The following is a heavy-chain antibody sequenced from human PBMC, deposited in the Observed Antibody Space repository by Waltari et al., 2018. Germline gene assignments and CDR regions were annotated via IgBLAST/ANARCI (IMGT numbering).Heavy chain of an antibody. CDR3: ARGSGWVFDY. CDR1: GFTFSNNW. J-gene: IGHJ4*02. Sequence: EVQLVESGGGLVQPGGSLRLSCAASGFTFSNNWMAWVRQAPGKGLEWVAIIKGDGRERHYVDSVKGRFTISRDNPKNSQYLQMNSLRADDTAVYYCARGSGWVFDYWGQGTVVTVSS. CDR2: IKGDGRER. D-gene: IGHD6-19*01. V-gene: IGHV3-7*03.